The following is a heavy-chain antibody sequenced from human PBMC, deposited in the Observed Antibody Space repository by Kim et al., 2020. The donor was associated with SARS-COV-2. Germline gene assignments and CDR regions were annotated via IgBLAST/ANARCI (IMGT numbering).Heavy chain of an antibody. Sequence: GGSLRLSCAASGFTFGDYDMHWVRQAPGKGLEWVSGISWNSGSIGYADSVKGRFTISRDNAKNSLYLQMNSLRAEDTALYYCAKDLGYGSHWGQGTLVTVSS. CDR2: ISWNSGSI. CDR1: GFTFGDYD. V-gene: IGHV3-9*01. D-gene: IGHD3-10*01. CDR3: AKDLGYGSH. J-gene: IGHJ4*02.